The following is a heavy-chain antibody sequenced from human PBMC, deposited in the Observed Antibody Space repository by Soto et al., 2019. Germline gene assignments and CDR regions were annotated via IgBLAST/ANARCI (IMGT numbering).Heavy chain of an antibody. V-gene: IGHV4-61*01. CDR1: GASVSRESHF. D-gene: IGHD1-1*01. Sequence: SENLCVSCRVSGASVSRESHFWCWIRQPPGKGLEWIGYVYRSGTTNSNPALKSRVTVXXXXXXNXLXLXXNSVPXADTAVYYCARGDMRGTFHFDYWAPGIQLTGS. CDR2: VYRSGTT. CDR3: ARGDMRGTFHFDY. J-gene: IGHJ4*02.